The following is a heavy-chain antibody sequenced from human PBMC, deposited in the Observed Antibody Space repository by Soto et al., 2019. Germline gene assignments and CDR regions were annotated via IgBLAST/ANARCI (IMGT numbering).Heavy chain of an antibody. CDR1: GYTFTGYY. CDR2: INPNSGGT. V-gene: IGHV1-2*04. J-gene: IGHJ6*02. Sequence: QVQLVQSGAEVKKPGASVKVSCKASGYTFTGYYMHWVRQAPGQGLEWMGWINPNSGGTNYAQKFQGWVTRTRDTSISTAYRELSRLRSDDTAVYYCARDLSPTELGLRHYYGMDVWGQGTTVTVSS. CDR3: ARDLSPTELGLRHYYGMDV. D-gene: IGHD7-27*01.